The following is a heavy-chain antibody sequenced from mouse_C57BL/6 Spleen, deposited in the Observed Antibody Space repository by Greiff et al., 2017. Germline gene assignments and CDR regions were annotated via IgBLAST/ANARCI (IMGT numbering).Heavy chain of an antibody. V-gene: IGHV1-55*01. CDR1: GYTFTSYW. CDR3: ACYGSSYWDAMGY. CDR2: IYPGSGST. D-gene: IGHD1-1*01. Sequence: QVQLQQSGAELVKPGASVKMSCKASGYTFTSYWITWVKQRPGQGLEWIGDIYPGSGSTNYNEKFKSKATLTVDTSSSTAYMQLSSLTSEDSAVYYCACYGSSYWDAMGYWGQGPSVTVSS. J-gene: IGHJ4*01.